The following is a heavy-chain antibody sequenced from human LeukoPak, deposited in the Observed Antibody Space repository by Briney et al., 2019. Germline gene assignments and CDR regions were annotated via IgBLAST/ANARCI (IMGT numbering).Heavy chain of an antibody. CDR2: IYHSGST. J-gene: IGHJ5*02. CDR1: GGSISSGGYY. CDR3: ARDPVEYSSSATFDP. D-gene: IGHD6-6*01. Sequence: SETLSLTCTVSGGSISSGGYYWSWIRQPPGKGLEWIGYIYHSGSTYYNPSLKSRVTISVDRSKNQFSLKLSSVTAADTAVYYCARDPVEYSSSATFDPWGQGTLVTVSS. V-gene: IGHV4-30-2*01.